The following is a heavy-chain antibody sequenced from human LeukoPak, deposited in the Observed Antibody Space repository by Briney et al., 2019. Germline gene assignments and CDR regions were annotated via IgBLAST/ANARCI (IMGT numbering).Heavy chain of an antibody. V-gene: IGHV3-48*01. D-gene: IGHD3-9*01. CDR1: GFPFSSYS. J-gene: IGHJ4*02. Sequence: GGSLRLSCAASGFPFSSYSMNWVRQAPGKGLEWISYISSHSSTIYYADSVQGRFTISRDNAKSSLYLQMNSLRAEDTAVYYCARDHRYGGLFDSWGQGILVTVSS. CDR2: ISSHSSTI. CDR3: ARDHRYGGLFDS.